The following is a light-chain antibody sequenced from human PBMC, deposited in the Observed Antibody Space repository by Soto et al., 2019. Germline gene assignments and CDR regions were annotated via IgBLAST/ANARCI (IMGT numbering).Light chain of an antibody. CDR2: GAS. J-gene: IGKJ4*01. CDR1: QTVSGSY. CDR3: QQYGDSPLT. V-gene: IGKV3-20*01. Sequence: NVLTQSPGTLSLSPGERATISCRASQTVSGSYVAWYQQKPGQTPRLLIYGASSRATGIPDRFSGSGSGTDFTFTISRLEPEDFAVYHCQQYGDSPLTFGGGTKVDIK.